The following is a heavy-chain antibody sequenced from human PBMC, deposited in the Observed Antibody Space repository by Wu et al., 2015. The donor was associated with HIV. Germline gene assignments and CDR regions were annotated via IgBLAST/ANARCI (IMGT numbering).Heavy chain of an antibody. CDR3: ARGIMGTNGPFFYYYMDV. CDR1: GYMLTDFG. D-gene: IGHD2-8*01. V-gene: IGHV1-18*01. J-gene: IGHJ6*03. CDR2: ISSYNVHT. Sequence: VQSGFEMKKPGASVKVSCKASGYMLTDFGISWVRQAPGQGLEWMGWISSYNVHTNSAQKFQGRVFMTTDTSTNIAYMELRSLTSDDTAVYYCARGIMGTNGPFFYYYMDVWGTGTTVTVSS.